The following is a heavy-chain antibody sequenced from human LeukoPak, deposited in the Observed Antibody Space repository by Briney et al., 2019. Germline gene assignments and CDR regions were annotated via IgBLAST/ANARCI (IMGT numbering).Heavy chain of an antibody. V-gene: IGHV1-2*02. CDR1: GYTFTGYY. J-gene: IGHJ5*02. D-gene: IGHD3-3*01. Sequence: ASVKVSCKASGYTFTGYYMHWVRQAPGQGLEWMGWINPNSGGTNYAQKFQGRVTMTRNTSISTAYMELSSLRSEDTAVYYCARTGKWVTIFGVMKHWFDPWGQGTLVTVSS. CDR3: ARTGKWVTIFGVMKHWFDP. CDR2: INPNSGGT.